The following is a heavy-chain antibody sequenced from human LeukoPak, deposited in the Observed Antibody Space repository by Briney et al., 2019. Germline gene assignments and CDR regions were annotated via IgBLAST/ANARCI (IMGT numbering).Heavy chain of an antibody. V-gene: IGHV4-59*06. CDR1: GGSISSYY. CDR3: ARHVDYYDSSGYPNAFDI. CDR2: IYYSGST. D-gene: IGHD3-22*01. Sequence: PSETLSLTCTVSGGSISSYYWSWIRQPPGKGLEWIGYIYYSGSTYYNPSLKSRVTISVDTSKNQFSLKLSSVTAADTAVYYCARHVDYYDSSGYPNAFDIWGQGTMVTVSS. J-gene: IGHJ3*02.